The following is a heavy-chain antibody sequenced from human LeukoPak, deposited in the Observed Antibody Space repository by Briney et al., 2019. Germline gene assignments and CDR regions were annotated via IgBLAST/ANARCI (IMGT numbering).Heavy chain of an antibody. CDR2: INQDGSET. V-gene: IGHV3-7*01. CDR3: ARDARGGTYGLE. J-gene: IGHJ4*02. D-gene: IGHD3-16*01. Sequence: GGSLRLSCVAPGFTFTDSSMKWVRQAPGKRLEWVASINQDGSETFFEDSVRGRFTISRDNAKKSLHLQMNSLRVEDTGVYYCARDARGGTYGLEWGQGTLVTVSS. CDR1: GFTFTDSS.